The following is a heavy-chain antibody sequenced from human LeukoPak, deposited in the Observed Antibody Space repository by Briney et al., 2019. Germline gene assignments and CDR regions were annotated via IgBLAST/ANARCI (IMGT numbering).Heavy chain of an antibody. CDR1: GFTFNIHA. D-gene: IGHD7-27*01. Sequence: GGSLRLSCAASGFTFNIHAMTWARQAPGRGLEWVSVISPNGDSTFYADSVKGRFTISRDNSKNVVFLQMDSLGAEDMAVYYCARNWGLDYWGQGTLVTVPS. CDR2: ISPNGDST. CDR3: ARNWGLDY. J-gene: IGHJ4*02. V-gene: IGHV3-23*01.